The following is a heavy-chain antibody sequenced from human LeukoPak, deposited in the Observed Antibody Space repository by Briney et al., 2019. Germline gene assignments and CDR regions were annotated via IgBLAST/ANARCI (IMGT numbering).Heavy chain of an antibody. J-gene: IGHJ3*02. CDR3: ARYCSGGSCYAFDI. Sequence: GGSLRLSCAASGFTFSNAWMSWVRQAPGKGLEWVSSISSSSSYIYYADSVKGRFTISRDNAKNSLYLQMNSLRAEDTAVYYCARYCSGGSCYAFDIWGQGTMVTVSS. CDR2: ISSSSSYI. CDR1: GFTFSNAW. D-gene: IGHD2-15*01. V-gene: IGHV3-21*01.